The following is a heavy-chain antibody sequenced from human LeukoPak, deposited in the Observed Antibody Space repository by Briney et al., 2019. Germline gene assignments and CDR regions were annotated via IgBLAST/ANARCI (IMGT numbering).Heavy chain of an antibody. Sequence: GESLKISCKGSGYRFNAYWIAWVRQMPGKGLEWMGIIYPDDADTRYSPSFQGQVTISADKSVRTAYLQWSSLKASDTAMYYCARPNITSYYDSRGYDAFDVWGQGTMVTVSS. CDR2: IYPDDADT. V-gene: IGHV5-51*01. CDR1: GYRFNAYW. D-gene: IGHD3-22*01. J-gene: IGHJ3*01. CDR3: ARPNITSYYDSRGYDAFDV.